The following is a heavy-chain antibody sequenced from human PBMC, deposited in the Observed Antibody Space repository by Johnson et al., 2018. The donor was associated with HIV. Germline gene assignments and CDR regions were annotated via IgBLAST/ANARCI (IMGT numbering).Heavy chain of an antibody. CDR1: GFTFSRYG. J-gene: IGHJ3*02. CDR3: AKDRAEMVVVHDAFDM. D-gene: IGHD3-22*01. CDR2: ISYDGSNK. Sequence: QMLLVESGGGVVQPGRSLRLSCAASGFTFSRYGVHWVRQAPGQGLEWVAVISYDGSNKYYADSVKGRVTISRDNSKKKMYLQMNSLRPEDTAVYYCAKDRAEMVVVHDAFDMWGQGTMVTVSS. V-gene: IGHV3-30*18.